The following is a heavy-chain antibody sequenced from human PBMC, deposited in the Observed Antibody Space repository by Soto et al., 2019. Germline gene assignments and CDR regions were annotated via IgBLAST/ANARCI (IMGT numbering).Heavy chain of an antibody. CDR3: ARGKNSYGYYYFDY. V-gene: IGHV3-53*02. CDR1: GFTVSSNY. J-gene: IGHJ4*02. Sequence: EVQLVETGGGLIQPGGSLRLSCAASGFTVSSNYMSWVRQAPGKGLEWVSVIYNGGSTYYADSVKGRFTISRDNSKNTLYLQMNSLRAEDTAVYYCARGKNSYGYYYFDYWGQGTLVTVSS. CDR2: IYNGGST. D-gene: IGHD5-18*01.